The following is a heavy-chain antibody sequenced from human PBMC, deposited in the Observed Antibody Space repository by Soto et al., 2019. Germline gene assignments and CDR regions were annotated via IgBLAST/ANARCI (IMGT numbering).Heavy chain of an antibody. CDR1: GASTSSYS. V-gene: IGHV3-23*01. CDR3: ARSLEDYSTNNFYDP. J-gene: IGHJ1*01. Sequence: PSETLSLTCTVSGASTSSYSWSWIRHIPGKGLQWVSTISQTGGTSYYVDSVRGRFTISRDNSDNVLFLQMDALRIEDTAMYYCARSLEDYSTNNFYDPWGQGTLVTVSS. CDR2: ISQTGGTS. D-gene: IGHD3-3*01.